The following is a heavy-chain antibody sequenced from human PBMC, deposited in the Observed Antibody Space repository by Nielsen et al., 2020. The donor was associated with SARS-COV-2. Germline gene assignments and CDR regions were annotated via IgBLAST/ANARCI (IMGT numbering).Heavy chain of an antibody. CDR3: ARDWYDYVWGSYRPLNYFDY. CDR2: IYYSGST. V-gene: IGHV4-39*07. J-gene: IGHJ4*02. Sequence: WIRQPPGKGLEWIGSIYYSGSTYYNPSLKSRVTISVDTSKNQFSLKLSSVTAADTAVYYCARDWYDYVWGSYRPLNYFDYWGQGTLVTVSS. D-gene: IGHD3-16*02.